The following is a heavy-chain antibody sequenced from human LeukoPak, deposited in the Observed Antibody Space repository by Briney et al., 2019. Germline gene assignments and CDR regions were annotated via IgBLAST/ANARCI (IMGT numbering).Heavy chain of an antibody. Sequence: SVKVSCKASGGTFSSYAISWVRQAPGQGLEWMGRIIPILGIANYAQKFQGRVTITADKSTSTAYMELSSLRSEDTAVYYCARGLGYYYDSSGYYGYWGQGTLVTVSS. V-gene: IGHV1-69*04. CDR2: IIPILGIA. D-gene: IGHD3-22*01. J-gene: IGHJ4*02. CDR1: GGTFSSYA. CDR3: ARGLGYYYDSSGYYGY.